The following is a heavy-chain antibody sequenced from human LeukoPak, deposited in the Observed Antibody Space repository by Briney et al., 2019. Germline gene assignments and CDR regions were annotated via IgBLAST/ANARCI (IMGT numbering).Heavy chain of an antibody. CDR3: ARGPARISKGNWFDP. CDR2: IIPIFGTA. Sequence: SVKVSCKASGGTFSSYAISWVRQAPGQGVEWMGGIIPIFGTANYAQKFQDRATITADESTSTAYMELSRLRSEDTAVYYCARGPARISKGNWFDPWGQGTLVTVSS. V-gene: IGHV1-69*13. J-gene: IGHJ5*02. CDR1: GGTFSSYA. D-gene: IGHD2-15*01.